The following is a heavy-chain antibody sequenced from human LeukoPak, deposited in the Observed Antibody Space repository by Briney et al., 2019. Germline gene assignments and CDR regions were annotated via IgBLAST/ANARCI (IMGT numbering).Heavy chain of an antibody. CDR1: GYTFTSYY. D-gene: IGHD3-3*01. V-gene: IGHV1-46*01. Sequence: ASVKVSCKASGYTFTSYYMHWVRQAPGQGFEWMGIINPSGGSTSYAQKFQGRVTMTRDTSTSTVYMELSSLRSEDTAVYYCARLGYYDFWSGSNRALDYWGQGTLVTVSS. CDR3: ARLGYYDFWSGSNRALDY. CDR2: INPSGGST. J-gene: IGHJ4*02.